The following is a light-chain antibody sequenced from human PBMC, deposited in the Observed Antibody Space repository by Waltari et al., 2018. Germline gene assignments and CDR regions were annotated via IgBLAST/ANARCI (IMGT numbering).Light chain of an antibody. Sequence: QSALTQPASVSGSPGQSITISCTGTSSDVGGYNYVSWYQQHPGKAPKIMIYDVSKRPSGVSNRFSCSKSGTTASLTISGLQAEDEADYYCSSYTSSSNVVLFGGGTKLTVL. V-gene: IGLV2-14*01. J-gene: IGLJ2*01. CDR1: SSDVGGYNY. CDR3: SSYTSSSNVVL. CDR2: DVS.